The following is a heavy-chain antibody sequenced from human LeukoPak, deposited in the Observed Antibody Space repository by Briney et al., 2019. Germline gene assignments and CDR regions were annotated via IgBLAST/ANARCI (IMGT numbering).Heavy chain of an antibody. V-gene: IGHV4-39*07. CDR2: IYYSGST. Sequence: PSETLSLTCTVSGGSISSSSYYWGWIRQPPGKGLEWIGSIYYSGSTYYNPSLKSRVTISVDTSKNQFSLKLSSVTAADTAVYYCARDRRGRWQTPRAGAFDIWGQGTMVTVSS. CDR1: GGSISSSSYY. CDR3: ARDRRGRWQTPRAGAFDI. D-gene: IGHD5-24*01. J-gene: IGHJ3*02.